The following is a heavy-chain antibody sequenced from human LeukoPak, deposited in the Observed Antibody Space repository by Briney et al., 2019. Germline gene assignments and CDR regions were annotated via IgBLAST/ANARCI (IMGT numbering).Heavy chain of an antibody. D-gene: IGHD4-23*01. V-gene: IGHV3-48*01. J-gene: IGHJ4*02. CDR3: ARAPFGSNSGGGYFDY. Sequence: QPGGSLRLSCAASGFTFSSYSMNWVRQAPGKGLEWVSYISIISSIIYYADSVKGRFTISRDNAKNSLYLQMNSLRAEDTAVYYCARAPFGSNSGGGYFDYWGQGTLVTVSS. CDR2: ISIISSII. CDR1: GFTFSSYS.